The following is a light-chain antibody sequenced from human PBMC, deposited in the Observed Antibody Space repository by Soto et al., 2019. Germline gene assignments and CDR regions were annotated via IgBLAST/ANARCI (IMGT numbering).Light chain of an antibody. CDR2: EVN. V-gene: IGLV2-8*01. Sequence: QSALTQPPSASGSPGQSVTISCTGTSTDVGTYNYVSWYQHHPGKAPKLVIYEVNKRPSGVPDRFSGSKSGNTASLTVSGLQPEDEADHYCISYAGSLNLVFGGGTKLTVL. CDR3: ISYAGSLNLV. CDR1: STDVGTYNY. J-gene: IGLJ2*01.